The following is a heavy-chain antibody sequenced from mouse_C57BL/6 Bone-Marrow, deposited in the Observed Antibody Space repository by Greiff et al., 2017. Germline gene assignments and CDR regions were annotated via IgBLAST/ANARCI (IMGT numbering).Heavy chain of an antibody. D-gene: IGHD2-3*01. CDR3: ACDGYHTLYYDY. J-gene: IGHJ2*01. Sequence: EVQRVESGGDLVKPGGSLKLSCAASGFTFSSYGMSWVRQTPDKRWEWVATISSGCSYTYYPDSVKGRLTISRDNAKNTLYLQMSSLTSEDTAMYDGACDGYHTLYYDYWGQGTTLTVSS. CDR1: GFTFSSYG. V-gene: IGHV5-6*01. CDR2: ISSGCSYT.